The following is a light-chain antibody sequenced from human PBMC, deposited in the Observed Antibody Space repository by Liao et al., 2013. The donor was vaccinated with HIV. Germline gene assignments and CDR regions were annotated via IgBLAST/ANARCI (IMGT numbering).Light chain of an antibody. V-gene: IGLV3-21*01. CDR3: QAWDRTTSYG. Sequence: SYELTQPPSVSVAPGKTARIACGGYDIGSKSVHWYQQKPGQAPVLVIYYDSDRPSGIPERFSGSNSGNTATLIISGTQPMDEADYYCQAWDRTTSYGFGTGTKVTVL. CDR1: DIGSKS. J-gene: IGLJ1*01. CDR2: YDS.